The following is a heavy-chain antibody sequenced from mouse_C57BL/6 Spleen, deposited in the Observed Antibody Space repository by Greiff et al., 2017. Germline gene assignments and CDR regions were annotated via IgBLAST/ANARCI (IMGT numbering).Heavy chain of an antibody. D-gene: IGHD2-3*01. J-gene: IGHJ4*01. Sequence: VQLQESGAELVKPGASVKLSCKASGYTFTEYTIHWVKQRSGQGLEWIGWFYPGSGSIKYNEKFKDKATLTADKSSSTVYMELSRLTSEDSAVYFCARHEDDDGYYFYAMDYWGQGTSVTVSS. CDR1: GYTFTEYT. V-gene: IGHV1-62-2*01. CDR3: ARHEDDDGYYFYAMDY. CDR2: FYPGSGSI.